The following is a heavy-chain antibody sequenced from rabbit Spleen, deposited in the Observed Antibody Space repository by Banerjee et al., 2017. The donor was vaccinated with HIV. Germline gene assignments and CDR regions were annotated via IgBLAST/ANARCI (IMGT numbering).Heavy chain of an antibody. J-gene: IGHJ4*01. Sequence: QEQLVESGGGLVKPGASLTLTCTASGSDINSNWMCWVRQAPGKGLEWIGCIVIGSGNTYYANWAKGRFTISKTSSTTVTLQMTSLTGADTATYFCARDYNLWGPGTLVTVS. CDR3: ARDYNL. V-gene: IGHV1S45*01. CDR1: GSDINSNW. CDR2: IVIGSGNT.